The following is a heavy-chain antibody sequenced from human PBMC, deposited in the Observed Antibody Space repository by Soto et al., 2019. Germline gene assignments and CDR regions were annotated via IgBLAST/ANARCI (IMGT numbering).Heavy chain of an antibody. D-gene: IGHD3-10*01. V-gene: IGHV4-4*02. CDR1: GGSISSSNW. J-gene: IGHJ2*01. CDR3: AREDTYYYGSGSYYNYPGFWYFDL. Sequence: QVQLQESGPGLVKPSGTLSLTCAVSGGSISSSNWWSWVRQPPGKGLEWIGEIYHSGSTNYNPSLKSRVTISVDKSKNQFSLELSSVTAADTAVYYCAREDTYYYGSGSYYNYPGFWYFDLWGRGTLVTVSS. CDR2: IYHSGST.